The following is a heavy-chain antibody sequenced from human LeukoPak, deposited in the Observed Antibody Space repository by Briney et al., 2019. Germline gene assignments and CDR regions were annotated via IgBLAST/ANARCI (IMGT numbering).Heavy chain of an antibody. Sequence: GGSLRLSCAASGFTFSSYDMHWVRQATGKGLEWVSAIGTAGDTYYPGSVKGRFTISREDAKNSLYLQMNSLRAGDTAVYYCARGLFPVGGEYYGMDVWGQGTTVTVSS. CDR1: GFTFSSYD. CDR3: ARGLFPVGGEYYGMDV. J-gene: IGHJ6*02. CDR2: IGTAGDT. V-gene: IGHV3-13*01. D-gene: IGHD6-19*01.